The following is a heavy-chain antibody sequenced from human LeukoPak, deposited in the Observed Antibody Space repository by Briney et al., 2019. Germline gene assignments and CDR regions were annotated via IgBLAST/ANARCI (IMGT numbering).Heavy chain of an antibody. Sequence: GGSLRLSCAASGFTFCSYWMHWVRQAPGKGLVWVSHINTVGSRTSYADSVKGRFTISRDNAKNTLYLQMNSLRAEDTAVYYCAKDAVPGDYFDYWGQGTLVTVSS. CDR3: AKDAVPGDYFDY. CDR2: INTVGSRT. V-gene: IGHV3-74*01. J-gene: IGHJ4*02. CDR1: GFTFCSYW.